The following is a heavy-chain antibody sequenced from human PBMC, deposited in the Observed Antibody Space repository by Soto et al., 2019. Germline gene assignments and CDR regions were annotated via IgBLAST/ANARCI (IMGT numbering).Heavy chain of an antibody. CDR2: INYSGVT. D-gene: IGHD2-2*01. CDR3: ASYYCSSTSCRPWASDI. CDR1: GGSVSSGYYS. J-gene: IGHJ3*02. Sequence: SETLSLTCSVSGGSVSSGYYSWNWIRQPPGKGLEWIGYINYSGVTHYNPSLKSRVTISVDTSKNQFSLKLSSVTAADTAVYYCASYYCSSTSCRPWASDIWGQGTMVTVSS. V-gene: IGHV4-61*01.